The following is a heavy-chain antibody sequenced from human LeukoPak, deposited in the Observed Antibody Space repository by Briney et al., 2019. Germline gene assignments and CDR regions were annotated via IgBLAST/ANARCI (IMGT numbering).Heavy chain of an antibody. CDR1: GGSFSGYY. CDR2: IYTSGST. Sequence: SETLSLTCAVYGGSFSGYYWSWIRQPAGKGLEWIGRIYTSGSTNYNPSLKSRVTISVDTSKNQFSLKVRSVTAADTAVYYCARSYGSGSYFDSWGQGTLVTVSS. CDR3: ARSYGSGSYFDS. J-gene: IGHJ4*02. D-gene: IGHD3-10*01. V-gene: IGHV4-59*10.